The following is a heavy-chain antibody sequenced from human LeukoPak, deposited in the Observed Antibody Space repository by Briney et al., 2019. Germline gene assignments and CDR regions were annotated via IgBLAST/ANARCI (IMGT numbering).Heavy chain of an antibody. Sequence: TGGSLRLSCAASGFTFDDYAMPWVRQAPGKGLEWVSGISWNSGSIGYADSVKGRFTISRDNAKNSLYLQMNSLRAEDTALYYCAKDIGQDSGSYFYYYYGMDVWGQGTTVTVSS. CDR2: ISWNSGSI. J-gene: IGHJ6*02. CDR1: GFTFDDYA. V-gene: IGHV3-9*01. D-gene: IGHD1-26*01. CDR3: AKDIGQDSGSYFYYYYGMDV.